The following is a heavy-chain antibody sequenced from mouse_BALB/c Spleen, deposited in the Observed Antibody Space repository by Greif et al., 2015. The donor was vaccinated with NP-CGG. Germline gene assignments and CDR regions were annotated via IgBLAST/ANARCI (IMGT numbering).Heavy chain of an antibody. V-gene: IGHV5-17*02. J-gene: IGHJ4*01. CDR3: ARDYYGPMDY. CDR2: ISSGSSTI. D-gene: IGHD1-2*01. CDR1: GFTFSSFG. Sequence: EVMLVESGGGLVQPGGSRKLSCAASGFTFSSFGMHWVRQAPEKGLEWVAYISSGSSTIYYADTVKGRFTISRDNPKNTLFLQMTSLRSEDTAMYYCARDYYGPMDYWGQGTSVTVSS.